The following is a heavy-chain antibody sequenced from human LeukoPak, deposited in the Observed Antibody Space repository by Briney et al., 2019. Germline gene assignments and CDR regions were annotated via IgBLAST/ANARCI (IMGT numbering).Heavy chain of an antibody. V-gene: IGHV3-33*01. J-gene: IGHJ5*02. D-gene: IGHD2-15*01. CDR1: GFTFSSYG. Sequence: GGSLRLSCAASGFTFSSYGMHWVRQAPGKGLEWVAVIWYDGSNKYYADSVKGRFTISRDNSKNTLYLQMNSLRAEDTAVYYCARKDCSGGSCYENWFDPWGQGTLVTVSS. CDR3: ARKDCSGGSCYENWFDP. CDR2: IWYDGSNK.